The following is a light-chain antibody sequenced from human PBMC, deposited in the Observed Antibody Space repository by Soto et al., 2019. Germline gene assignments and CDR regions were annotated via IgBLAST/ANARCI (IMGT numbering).Light chain of an antibody. J-gene: IGKJ4*01. V-gene: IGKV1-5*03. Sequence: DIQITQSPSTLSASVGDRVAITCRASQSISSWLAWYQQKPGKAPKLLIYKASSLESGVPSRFSGSGSGTEFTLTISSLQPDDFATYYCQQYNSYPTFGGGTKVDIK. CDR2: KAS. CDR3: QQYNSYPT. CDR1: QSISSW.